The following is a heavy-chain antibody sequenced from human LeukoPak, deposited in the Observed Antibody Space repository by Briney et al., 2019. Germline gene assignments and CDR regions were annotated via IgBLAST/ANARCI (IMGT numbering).Heavy chain of an antibody. Sequence: SETLSLTCTVSGGSISSSSYYWGWIRQPPGKGLEWIGSFYYSGSTYYNPSLKSRVTISVDTSKNQFSLKLSSVTAADTAVYYCAPEEKYYYDSSGYFDYWGQGTLVTVSS. V-gene: IGHV4-39*01. J-gene: IGHJ4*02. CDR2: FYYSGST. CDR1: GGSISSSSYY. D-gene: IGHD3-22*01. CDR3: APEEKYYYDSSGYFDY.